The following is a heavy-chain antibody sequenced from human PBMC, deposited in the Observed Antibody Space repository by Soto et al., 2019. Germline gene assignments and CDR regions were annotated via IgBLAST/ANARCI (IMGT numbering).Heavy chain of an antibody. CDR3: ATTGGSYYTQHLYGMDV. J-gene: IGHJ6*02. V-gene: IGHV1-69*13. CDR1: GGTFSSYA. Sequence: ASVKVSCKASGGTFSSYAISWVRQAPGQGLEWMGGVIPIFGTANYAQKFQGRVTITADESTSTAYMELSSLRSEDTAVYYCATTGGSYYTQHLYGMDVWGQGTTVTVSS. D-gene: IGHD3-10*01. CDR2: VIPIFGTA.